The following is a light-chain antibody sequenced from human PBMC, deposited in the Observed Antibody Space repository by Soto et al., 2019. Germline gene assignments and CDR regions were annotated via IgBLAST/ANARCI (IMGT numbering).Light chain of an antibody. V-gene: IGLV1-40*01. Sequence: QSVLTQPPSVSGAPGQRVTISCTGTSSKIGAGYDVHWYQLLPGKAPTLLIYSNTGRPSGVPDRFSGSKSGTSASLAITGLQADDEADYYCHSYDSSLSAVVFGGGTKVTVL. CDR1: SSKIGAGYD. J-gene: IGLJ3*02. CDR2: SNT. CDR3: HSYDSSLSAVV.